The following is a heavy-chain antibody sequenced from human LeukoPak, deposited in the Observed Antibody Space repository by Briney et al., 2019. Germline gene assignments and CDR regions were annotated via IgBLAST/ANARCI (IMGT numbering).Heavy chain of an antibody. D-gene: IGHD2-15*01. CDR3: VKNIVVVVAAPVGAFDI. Sequence: GGSLRLSCSASGFTFSSYAMHWVRQAPGKGLEYVSAISSNGGSTYYADSVKGRFTISRGNSKNTLYLQMSSLRAEDTAVYYCVKNIVVVVAAPVGAFDIWGQGTMVTVSS. CDR2: ISSNGGST. V-gene: IGHV3-64D*09. J-gene: IGHJ3*02. CDR1: GFTFSSYA.